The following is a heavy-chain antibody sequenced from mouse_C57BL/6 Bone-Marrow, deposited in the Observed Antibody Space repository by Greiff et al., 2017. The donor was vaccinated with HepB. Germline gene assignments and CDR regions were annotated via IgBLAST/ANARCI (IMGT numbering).Heavy chain of an antibody. CDR1: GYTFTSYW. D-gene: IGHD2-5*01. J-gene: IGHJ2*01. CDR3: ARYSNYIDY. CDR2: IDPSDSYT. Sequence: QVQLQQPGAELVMPGASVKLSCKASGYTFTSYWMHWVKQRPGQGLEWIGEIDPSDSYTNYNQKFKGKSTLTVDKSSSTAYMQLSSLTSEDSAVYYCARYSNYIDYCGEGTTLSDSS. V-gene: IGHV1-69*01.